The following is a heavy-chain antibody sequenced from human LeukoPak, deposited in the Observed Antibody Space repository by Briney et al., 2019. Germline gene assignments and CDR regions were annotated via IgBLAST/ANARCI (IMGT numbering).Heavy chain of an antibody. D-gene: IGHD1-26*01. CDR2: INLGDSDT. CDR1: GHRFTNHW. Sequence: GESLKISCEVSGHRFTNHWIGWVRQMPGKGLEWMGIINLGDSDTKYSPSFQGQVTISLDKSISTAYLQWRSLKASDTAMYYCARRPYRGSPNWFAPGGRGPLVPVSS. J-gene: IGHJ5*02. V-gene: IGHV5-51*01. CDR3: ARRPYRGSPNWFAP.